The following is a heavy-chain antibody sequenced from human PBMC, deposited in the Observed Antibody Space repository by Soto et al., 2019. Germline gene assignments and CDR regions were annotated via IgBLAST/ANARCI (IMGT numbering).Heavy chain of an antibody. J-gene: IGHJ6*03. V-gene: IGHV3-48*01. CDR1: GFTFSSYS. CDR2: ISSSSSTI. CDR3: ARGAETPGCNDSGSYCYMDV. D-gene: IGHD3-10*01. Sequence: GGSLRLSCAASGFTFSSYSMNWVRQAPGKGLEWVSYISSSSSTIYYADSVKGRFTISRDNAKNSLYLQMNSLRAEDTAVYYCARGAETPGCNDSGSYCYMDVWGKGTTVTVSS.